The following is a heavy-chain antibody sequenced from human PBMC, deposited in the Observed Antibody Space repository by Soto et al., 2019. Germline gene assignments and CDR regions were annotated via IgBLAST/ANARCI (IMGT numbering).Heavy chain of an antibody. Sequence: QVQLVESGGGVVQPGRSLRLSCAASGFTFSSYGMHWVRQAPGKGLEWVAVISYDGSNKYYADSVKGRFTISRDNSKNALYLQMNSLRAEDTAVYYCAREYGEDGDYGEGVFDYWGQGTLVTVSS. D-gene: IGHD4-17*01. J-gene: IGHJ4*02. CDR1: GFTFSSYG. V-gene: IGHV3-30*03. CDR2: ISYDGSNK. CDR3: AREYGEDGDYGEGVFDY.